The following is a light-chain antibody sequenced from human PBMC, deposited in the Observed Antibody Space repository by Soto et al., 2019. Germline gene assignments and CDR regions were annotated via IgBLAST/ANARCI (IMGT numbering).Light chain of an antibody. V-gene: IGKV3-15*01. CDR1: QSVRTN. CDR3: QQYNNWPRT. CDR2: GAS. Sequence: EMVMTQSPATLSVSTGETVTLSCRASQSVRTNLAWYQHKPGQAPRLLIYGASTRATGIPARFSGSGSGTEFTLTISSLQSEDFAVYYCQQYNNWPRTFGQGTKVDI. J-gene: IGKJ1*01.